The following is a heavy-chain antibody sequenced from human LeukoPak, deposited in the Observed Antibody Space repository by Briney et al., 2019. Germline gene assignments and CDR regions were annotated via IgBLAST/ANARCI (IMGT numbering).Heavy chain of an antibody. V-gene: IGHV3-23*01. CDR1: GFSFSPYS. J-gene: IGHJ4*02. D-gene: IGHD3-22*01. Sequence: GGSLTLSCAGSGFSFSPYSMNWVRQAPGRGLEWVSGITGSGANTYYADSVKGRFTISRDNSKNTLYLRMNSLRAEDTAVYYCYYYDSSGFYPQTKIDYWGQGTLVTVSS. CDR2: ITGSGANT. CDR3: YYYDSSGFYPQTKIDY.